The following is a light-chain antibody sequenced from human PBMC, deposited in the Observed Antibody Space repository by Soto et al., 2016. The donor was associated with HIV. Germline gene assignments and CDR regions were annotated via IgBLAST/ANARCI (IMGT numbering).Light chain of an antibody. CDR1: QSISNW. CDR2: AAS. V-gene: IGKV1-5*03. Sequence: DIQMTQSPSTLSASIGDRVTITCRASQSISNWLAWYQQKPGKAPKLLIYAASTLESGVPSKFSGSGSGTEFTLTISSLQPEDSATYYCQQYNSYPLTFGGGTKVEIK. J-gene: IGKJ4*01. CDR3: QQYNSYPLT.